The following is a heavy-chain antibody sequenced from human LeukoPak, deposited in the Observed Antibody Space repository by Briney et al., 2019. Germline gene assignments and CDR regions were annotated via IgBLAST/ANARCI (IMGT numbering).Heavy chain of an antibody. J-gene: IGHJ4*02. CDR2: ISGSGDIT. V-gene: IGHV3-23*01. CDR1: GFSFSSYG. D-gene: IGHD6-25*01. Sequence: PGGSLRLSCAASGFSFSSYGINWVRQAPGKGLEWVSGISGSGDITYYADSVKGRFTISRDNSRNTLYLQMNSLRAEDPAVYYCARRSKSSAIWYYFDYWGQGTLVTVSS. CDR3: ARRSKSSAIWYYFDY.